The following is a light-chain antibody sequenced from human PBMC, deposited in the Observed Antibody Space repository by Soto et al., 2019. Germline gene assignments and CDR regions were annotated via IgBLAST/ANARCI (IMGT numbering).Light chain of an antibody. Sequence: EIVLTQSPGTLSASPGERVTLSCRASQSVSSSSLAWYQQKPGQAPRLVIYAASSRDTGIPDRVSGSGSGTDVTLTISRLEPEDFAVYSCQQYDTSPPTFGQGTKVDIK. V-gene: IGKV3-20*01. CDR1: QSVSSSS. CDR2: AAS. J-gene: IGKJ1*01. CDR3: QQYDTSPPT.